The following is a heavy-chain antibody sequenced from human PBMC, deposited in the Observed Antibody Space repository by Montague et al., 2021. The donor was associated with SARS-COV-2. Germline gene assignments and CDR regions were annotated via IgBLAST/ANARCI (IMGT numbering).Heavy chain of an antibody. CDR2: ITPSGNI. J-gene: IGHJ3*01. CDR1: GGSFNDYY. V-gene: IGHV4-34*01. CDR3: ARGQRTAFAILLVFPAAGAFAS. Sequence: SETLSLTCAVYGGSFNDYYWTWVRQPPGKGLEWIGEITPSGNIKYNPSLQNRVTMSVDKSKNQFSLKLTSATAADTATYYCARGQRTAFAILLVFPAAGAFASWAQGTTFTFSS. D-gene: IGHD1-1*01.